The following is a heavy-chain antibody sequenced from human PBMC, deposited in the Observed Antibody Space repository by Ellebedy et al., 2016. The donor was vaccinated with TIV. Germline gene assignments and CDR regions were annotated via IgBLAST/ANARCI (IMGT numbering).Heavy chain of an antibody. D-gene: IGHD6-19*01. Sequence: AASVKVSCKASGYTFSNYFVYWVRQAPGERLEWLGIINPSRGSTTSAQKLQGRLTMTRDTSTSTVYMELSSLRSEDTAGYYCARSRSSGWLHTPDYWGQGLLVTVSS. CDR3: ARSRSSGWLHTPDY. CDR1: GYTFSNYF. V-gene: IGHV1-46*04. J-gene: IGHJ4*02. CDR2: INPSRGST.